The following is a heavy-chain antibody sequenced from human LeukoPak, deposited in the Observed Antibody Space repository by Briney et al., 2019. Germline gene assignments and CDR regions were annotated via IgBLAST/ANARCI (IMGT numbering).Heavy chain of an antibody. CDR3: ARHDVVPVIRRGFDF. Sequence: SETLSLTCTVSGGSVSGYYWSWIRRPPGRGLEWIGYIFYSGTTLYSSSLKSRVTMSVDTSENQFSLKLSSVTAADTAVYYCARHDVVPVIRRGFDFWGQGILVTVSS. CDR1: GGSVSGYY. CDR2: IFYSGTT. D-gene: IGHD2-21*02. V-gene: IGHV4-59*08. J-gene: IGHJ4*02.